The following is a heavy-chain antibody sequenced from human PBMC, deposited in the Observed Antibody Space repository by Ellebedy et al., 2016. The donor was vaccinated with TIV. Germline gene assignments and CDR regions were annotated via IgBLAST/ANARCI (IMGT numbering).Heavy chain of an antibody. CDR2: IYYDGSSK. J-gene: IGHJ4*02. CDR3: ARVYGDYAVDY. CDR1: GFTFSSYG. V-gene: IGHV3-33*08. D-gene: IGHD4-17*01. Sequence: GESLKISCAASGFTFSSYGMHWVRQAPGKGLEWVAVIYYDGSSKYYADSVKGRFTISRDNSKNTLYLQMNSLRVEDTAVYFCARVYGDYAVDYWGQGTLVTVSS.